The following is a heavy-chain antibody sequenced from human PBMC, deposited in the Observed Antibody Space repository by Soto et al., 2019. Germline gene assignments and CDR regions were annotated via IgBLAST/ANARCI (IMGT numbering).Heavy chain of an antibody. Sequence: PGGSLRLSCAASGFTFSSYGMHWVRQAPGKGLEWVAVISYDGSNKYYADSVKGRFTISRDNSKNTLYLQMNSLRAEDTAVYYCANGREGPTPRGPRDVWGQGTTVTVSS. V-gene: IGHV3-30*18. CDR3: ANGREGPTPRGPRDV. D-gene: IGHD1-26*01. J-gene: IGHJ6*02. CDR2: ISYDGSNK. CDR1: GFTFSSYG.